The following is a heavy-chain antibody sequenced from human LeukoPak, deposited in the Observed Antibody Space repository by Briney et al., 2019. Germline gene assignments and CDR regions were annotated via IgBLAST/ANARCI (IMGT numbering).Heavy chain of an antibody. J-gene: IGHJ4*02. CDR3: ARDLSHWNDVYFDY. V-gene: IGHV3-33*01. CDR2: IWYDGSNK. Sequence: GRSLRLSCAASGFTFSSYGMHWVRQAPGKGLEWVAAIWYDGSNKYYADSVKGRFTISRDNSKNTLYLQMNSLRAEDTAVYYCARDLSHWNDVYFDYWGQGTLVTVSS. CDR1: GFTFSSYG. D-gene: IGHD1-1*01.